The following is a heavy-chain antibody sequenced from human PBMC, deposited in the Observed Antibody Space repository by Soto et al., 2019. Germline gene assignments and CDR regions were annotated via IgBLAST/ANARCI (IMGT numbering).Heavy chain of an antibody. D-gene: IGHD4-17*01. J-gene: IGHJ3*01. CDR3: ARDPNGDYLGAFDF. CDR2: IGANGGGT. CDR1: GCTFSSFF. Sequence: ALRLSCAASGCTFSSFFMSWVRQAPGKGLDWVSGIGANGGGTYYADSVKGRFIISRDNSKNTLYLQMNSLRAEDTAVYYCARDPNGDYLGAFDFWGQKTMVTVSS. V-gene: IGHV3-23*01.